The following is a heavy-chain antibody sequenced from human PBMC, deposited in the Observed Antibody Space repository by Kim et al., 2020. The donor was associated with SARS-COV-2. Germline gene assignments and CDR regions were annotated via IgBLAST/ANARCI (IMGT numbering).Heavy chain of an antibody. J-gene: IGHJ4*02. CDR3: ARDGGRTYYYDSSGYSTTIYDFRC. Sequence: GGSLRLSCAASGFTFSSYAMHWVRQAPGKGLEWVAVISYDGSNKYYADSVKGRFTISRDNSKNTLYLQMNSLRAEDTAVYYCARDGGRTYYYDSSGYSTTIYDFRCWGLGSLVTVAS. CDR1: GFTFSSYA. D-gene: IGHD3-22*01. V-gene: IGHV3-30-3*01. CDR2: ISYDGSNK.